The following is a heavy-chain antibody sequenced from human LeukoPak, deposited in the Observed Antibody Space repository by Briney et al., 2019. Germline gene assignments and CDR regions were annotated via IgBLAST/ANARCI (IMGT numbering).Heavy chain of an antibody. CDR2: ISAYNGNT. Sequence: GASVKVSCKASGYTFTSYGISWVRQAPGQGLEWMGWISAYNGNTNYAQKLQGRVTMTTDTSTSTAYMELRSLRSEDTAVYYCARAGVDSSSWYGFYYYYYMDVWGKGTTVTVSS. J-gene: IGHJ6*03. CDR3: ARAGVDSSSWYGFYYYYYMDV. CDR1: GYTFTSYG. V-gene: IGHV1-18*01. D-gene: IGHD6-13*01.